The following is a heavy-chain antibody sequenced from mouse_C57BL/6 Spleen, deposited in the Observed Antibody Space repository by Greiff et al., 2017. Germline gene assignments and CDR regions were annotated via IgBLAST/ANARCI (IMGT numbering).Heavy chain of an antibody. D-gene: IGHD6-1*01. CDR3: ARSLSH. Sequence: VQLQQPGAELVKPGASVKLSCKASGYTFTSYWMQWVKQRPGQGLEWIGEIDPSDSYTNYNQKFKGKATLTVDTSSSTAYMQLSSLTSEDSAVYYCARSLSHWGQGTLVTVSA. J-gene: IGHJ3*01. CDR1: GYTFTSYW. CDR2: IDPSDSYT. V-gene: IGHV1-50*01.